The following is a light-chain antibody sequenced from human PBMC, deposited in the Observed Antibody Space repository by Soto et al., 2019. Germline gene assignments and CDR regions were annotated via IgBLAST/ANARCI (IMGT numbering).Light chain of an antibody. V-gene: IGKV3-15*01. CDR2: GAS. CDR1: QSISSTY. J-gene: IGKJ1*01. Sequence: IVLTQSACTLSLSPGERATLSCRASQSISSTYLTWYHQRPGQAPRLFIYGASTRATGIPARFSGSGSGTEFTLTISSLQSEDFATYYCQQYNNWPPWTFGQGTKVDIK. CDR3: QQYNNWPPWT.